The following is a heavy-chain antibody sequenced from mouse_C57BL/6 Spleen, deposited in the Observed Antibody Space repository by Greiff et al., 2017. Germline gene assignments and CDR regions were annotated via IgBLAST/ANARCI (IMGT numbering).Heavy chain of an antibody. Sequence: EVHLVEPGPELVKPGASVKISCKASGYSFTDYNMNWVKQSNGKSLEWIGVINPNYGTTSYNQKFKGKATLTVDQSSSTAYMQLNSLTSEDSAVYYCARWGNWDGFAYWGQGTLVTVSA. J-gene: IGHJ3*01. V-gene: IGHV1-39*01. CDR2: INPNYGTT. CDR3: ARWGNWDGFAY. CDR1: GYSFTDYN. D-gene: IGHD4-1*01.